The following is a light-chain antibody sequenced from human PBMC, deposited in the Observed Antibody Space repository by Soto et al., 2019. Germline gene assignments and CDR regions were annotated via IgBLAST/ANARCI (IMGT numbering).Light chain of an antibody. J-gene: IGLJ1*01. CDR2: TVT. V-gene: IGLV2-11*01. CDR3: CSYAGSSSYV. CDR1: SSDVGGYNY. Sequence: QSVLTQPRSVSGSPGQSVTISCTGTSSDVGGYNYASWYQQHPGKAPKLMIYTVTKRPSGVPDRFSGSKSDNTASLTISGLQADDEADYYCCSYAGSSSYVFGTGTKVT.